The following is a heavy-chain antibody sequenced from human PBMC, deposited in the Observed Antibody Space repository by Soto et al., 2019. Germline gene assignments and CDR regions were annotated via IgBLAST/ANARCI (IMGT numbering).Heavy chain of an antibody. V-gene: IGHV3-30*18. CDR3: AKDLYCSSTSCPPG. CDR2: ISYDGSNK. Sequence: GGSLRLSCAASGFTFSSYGMHWVRQAPGKGLEWVAVISYDGSNKYYADSVKGRFTISRDNSKNTLYLQMNSLRAEDTAVYYCAKDLYCSSTSCPPGWGQGTLVTVSS. D-gene: IGHD2-2*01. J-gene: IGHJ4*02. CDR1: GFTFSSYG.